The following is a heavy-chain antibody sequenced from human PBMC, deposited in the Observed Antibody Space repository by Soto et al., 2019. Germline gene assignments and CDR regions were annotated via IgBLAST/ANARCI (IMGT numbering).Heavy chain of an antibody. J-gene: IGHJ4*02. CDR3: AKEQSSGFYRVVDY. Sequence: QVQVVESGGGVVQPGRSLRLSCAASGFTLSCCGMHWVRQAPGKGLEWVGVITYDGSEIHYGASVKGRFTISRDSSENTVYLQMTSLRVEDSAVYYCAKEQSSGFYRVVDYWGQGTLVTVSP. CDR1: GFTLSCCG. D-gene: IGHD6-19*01. V-gene: IGHV3-30*18. CDR2: ITYDGSEI.